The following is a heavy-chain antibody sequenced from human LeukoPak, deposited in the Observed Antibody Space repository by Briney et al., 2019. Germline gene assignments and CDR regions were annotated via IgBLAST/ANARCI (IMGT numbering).Heavy chain of an antibody. CDR2: IIPILGIA. CDR1: GGTFSSYA. D-gene: IGHD6-13*01. Sequence: SVKVSCKASGGTFSSYAISWVRQAPGQGLEWMGRIIPILGIANYAQKFQGRVAITADKSTSTAYMELSSLRSEDTAVYYCARDSSIAAAGYYYYGMDVWGQGTTVTVSS. J-gene: IGHJ6*02. CDR3: ARDSSIAAAGYYYYGMDV. V-gene: IGHV1-69*04.